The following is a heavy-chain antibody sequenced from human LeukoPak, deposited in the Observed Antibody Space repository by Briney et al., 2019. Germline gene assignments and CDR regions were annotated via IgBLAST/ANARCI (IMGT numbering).Heavy chain of an antibody. Sequence: ASVKVSCKASGYTFTGYYVHWVRQAPGQGLEWMGWINPNSGGTNYAQKFQGWVTMTRDTSISTASMELSRLRSDDTAVYYCARAESGYDYVGYYGMDVWGKGTTVTVSS. CDR2: INPNSGGT. V-gene: IGHV1-2*04. J-gene: IGHJ6*04. CDR3: ARAESGYDYVGYYGMDV. CDR1: GYTFTGYY. D-gene: IGHD5-12*01.